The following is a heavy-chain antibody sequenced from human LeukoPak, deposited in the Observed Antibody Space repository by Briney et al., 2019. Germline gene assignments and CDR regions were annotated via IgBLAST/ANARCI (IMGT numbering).Heavy chain of an antibody. CDR1: GGSFSGYY. CDR2: IYYSGST. D-gene: IGHD1-26*01. J-gene: IGHJ4*02. CDR3: ARVYSGSYYYFDY. V-gene: IGHV4-59*01. Sequence: SETLSLTCAVYGGSFSGYYWSWIRQPPGKGLEWIGYIYYSGSTNYNPSLKSRVTISVDTSKNQFSLKLSSVTAADTAVYYCARVYSGSYYYFDYWGQGTLVTVSS.